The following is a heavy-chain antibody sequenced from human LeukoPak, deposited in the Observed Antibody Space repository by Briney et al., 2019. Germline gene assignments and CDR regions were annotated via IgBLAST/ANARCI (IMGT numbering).Heavy chain of an antibody. J-gene: IGHJ4*02. D-gene: IGHD3-9*01. Sequence: SGGSLRLSCAASGFTFSPYAMNWVRQAPGKGLEWVSSISSSSTSIYYADSVKGRFTISRDNSKNTLYLQMNSLRAEDTAVYYCARGRYFVVPFDYWGQGTLVTVSS. CDR1: GFTFSPYA. CDR3: ARGRYFVVPFDY. CDR2: ISSSSTSI. V-gene: IGHV3-21*01.